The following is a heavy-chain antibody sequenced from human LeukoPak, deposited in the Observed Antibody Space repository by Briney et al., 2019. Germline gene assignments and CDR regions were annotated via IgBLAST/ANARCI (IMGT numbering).Heavy chain of an antibody. CDR3: ATAVHEMGATEAIAFDI. Sequence: SETLSLTCTVSGGSISSYYWSWIRQPPGKGLEWIGYIYYSGSTNYNPSLKSRVTISVDTSKNQFSLKLSSVTAADTAVYYCATAVHEMGATEAIAFDIWGQGTMVTVSS. J-gene: IGHJ3*02. D-gene: IGHD5-24*01. CDR1: GGSISSYY. CDR2: IYYSGST. V-gene: IGHV4-59*08.